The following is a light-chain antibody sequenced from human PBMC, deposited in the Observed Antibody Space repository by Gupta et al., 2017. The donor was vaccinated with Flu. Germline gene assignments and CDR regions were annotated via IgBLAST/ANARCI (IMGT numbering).Light chain of an antibody. J-gene: IGLJ3*02. CDR3: AAWDDSLSGWV. Sequence: SVTISCSGSSSNIGSNYVYWYQQHPGTAPKLLIYRNNQRPSGVPDRFSGSKSGTSASLAISGLRSEDEADYYCAAWDDSLSGWVFGGGTKLTVL. CDR1: SSNIGSNY. V-gene: IGLV1-47*01. CDR2: RNN.